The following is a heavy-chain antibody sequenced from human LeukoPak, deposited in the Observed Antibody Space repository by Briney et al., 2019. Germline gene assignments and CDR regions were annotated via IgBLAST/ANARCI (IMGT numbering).Heavy chain of an antibody. J-gene: IGHJ3*02. V-gene: IGHV1-69*13. CDR1: GGTFSSYA. CDR3: ASPYDSSGYYKVHDAFDI. Sequence: SVKVSCKASGGTFSSYAISWVRQAPGQGLEWMGGIIPIFGTANYAQKFQGRVTITADESTSTAYMELSSLRSEDTAVYYCASPYDSSGYYKVHDAFDIWGHGTMVTVSS. D-gene: IGHD3-22*01. CDR2: IIPIFGTA.